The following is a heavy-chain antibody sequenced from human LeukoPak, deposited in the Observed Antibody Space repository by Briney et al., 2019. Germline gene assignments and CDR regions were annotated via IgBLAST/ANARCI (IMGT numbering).Heavy chain of an antibody. Sequence: SETLSLTCTVSGGSVSSGSDYWTWIRQPPGKGLEWIGHIYYSGSTNYDPSLKSRVTISVNTSKNQFSLKLKSVTAADTAVYYCAREGSRTPFDFWGQGTLVTVSS. J-gene: IGHJ4*02. D-gene: IGHD1/OR15-1a*01. V-gene: IGHV4-61*01. CDR1: GGSVSSGSDY. CDR2: IYYSGST. CDR3: AREGSRTPFDF.